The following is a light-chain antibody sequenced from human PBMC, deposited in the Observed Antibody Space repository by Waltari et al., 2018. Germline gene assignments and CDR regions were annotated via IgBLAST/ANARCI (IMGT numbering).Light chain of an antibody. CDR3: QNHERLPAT. CDR2: AAS. J-gene: IGKJ1*01. CDR1: QSVSKY. V-gene: IGKV3-20*01. Sequence: EVVLTQSPGTLSLSPGERATLSCRASQSVSKYLAWYQQRPGQAPRLLIYAASTRATGVPDRFSGRGFGTDFSLTISRLEPEDFAVYYCQNHERLPATFGQGTKVKIK.